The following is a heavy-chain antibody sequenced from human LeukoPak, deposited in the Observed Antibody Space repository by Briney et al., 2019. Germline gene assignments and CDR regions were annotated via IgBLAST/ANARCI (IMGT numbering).Heavy chain of an antibody. Sequence: GGSLRLSCAASGFTLSSYTMNWVRLSPGKGLEWVSSISGDTYYIQYADSVKGRFTVSRDNAKNSLYLQMNGLRADDTAVYYCARRSGSFDYWGQGTLVTVSS. CDR1: GFTLSSYT. CDR3: ARRSGSFDY. D-gene: IGHD1-26*01. J-gene: IGHJ4*02. CDR2: ISGDTYYI. V-gene: IGHV3-21*01.